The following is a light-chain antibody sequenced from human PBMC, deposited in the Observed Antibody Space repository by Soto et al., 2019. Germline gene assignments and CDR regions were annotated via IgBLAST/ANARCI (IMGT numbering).Light chain of an antibody. Sequence: QSVRTQPASVSGSPGQSITISCIGTSGDIGAYNYVSWYQQHPGKAPKFLIYEVTYRPSGVSHRFSGSKSGNTASLTISGLQAEDEADYFCSSYTTHSTLVFGGGTKVTVL. V-gene: IGLV2-14*01. CDR1: SGDIGAYNY. CDR2: EVT. J-gene: IGLJ3*02. CDR3: SSYTTHSTLV.